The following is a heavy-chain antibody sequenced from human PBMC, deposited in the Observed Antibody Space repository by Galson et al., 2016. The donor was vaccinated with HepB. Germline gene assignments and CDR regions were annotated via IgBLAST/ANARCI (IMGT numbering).Heavy chain of an antibody. CDR3: VRGSYSSDWYRTSAYDFGMDV. Sequence: SLRLSCAASGFSFSNYDMYWVLQAPGKGLEWVSSIYTAGDTYYQDSVEGRFTVSRENAKNSLYLHMNSLRAGDTAVYYCVRGSYSSDWYRTSAYDFGMDVWGKGTPVTVSS. D-gene: IGHD6-19*01. CDR2: IYTAGDT. CDR1: GFSFSNYD. V-gene: IGHV3-13*01. J-gene: IGHJ6*04.